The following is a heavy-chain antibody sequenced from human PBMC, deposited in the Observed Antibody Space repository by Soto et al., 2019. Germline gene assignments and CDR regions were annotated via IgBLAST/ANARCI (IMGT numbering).Heavy chain of an antibody. CDR3: AKETPYYDVWSGQDDEFDS. V-gene: IGHV3-23*01. CDR2: VSGSGTRT. Sequence: GGSLRLSCAASGFTFSSYAMAWVRQAPGKGLEWVSSVSGSGTRTYYADSVKGRFTISRDNPKNTLDLQMNSLRAEDTAVYYCAKETPYYDVWSGQDDEFDSWGQGTLVTVSS. D-gene: IGHD3-3*01. CDR1: GFTFSSYA. J-gene: IGHJ4*02.